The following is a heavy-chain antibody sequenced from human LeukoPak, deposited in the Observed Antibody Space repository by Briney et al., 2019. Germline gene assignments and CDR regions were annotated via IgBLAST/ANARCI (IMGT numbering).Heavy chain of an antibody. D-gene: IGHD7-27*01. CDR2: IKQDGSEK. V-gene: IGHV3-7*01. CDR3: ARALGDYYYYYMDV. J-gene: IGHJ6*03. CDR1: GFTFSSYW. Sequence: GGSLRLSCAASGFTFSSYWMSWVRQAPGKGLEWVANIKQDGSEKYYVDSVKGRFTISRDNAKNSLYLQMNSLRAEDTAVYYCARALGDYYYYYMDVWGKGTTLTVSS.